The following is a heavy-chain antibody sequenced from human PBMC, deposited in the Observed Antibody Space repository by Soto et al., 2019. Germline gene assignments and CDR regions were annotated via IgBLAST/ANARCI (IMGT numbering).Heavy chain of an antibody. V-gene: IGHV4-31*03. CDR2: ISHTGKT. D-gene: IGHD3-3*01. CDR3: ARVQGGVFLAQWFFDL. CDR1: GDYITRGDHY. Sequence: QVQLQESGPRLVKPSQTLSLSCSVSGDYITRGDHYWSWIRQYPGKGLEWIGYISHTGKTYYSPSLKSRATISVDTSQNHFSLRLPSVTSADTAVYCCARVQGGVFLAQWFFDLWGRGTLVTVSS. J-gene: IGHJ2*01.